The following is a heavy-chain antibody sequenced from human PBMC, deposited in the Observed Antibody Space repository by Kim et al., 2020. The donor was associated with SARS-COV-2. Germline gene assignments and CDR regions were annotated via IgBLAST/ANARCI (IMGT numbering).Heavy chain of an antibody. Sequence: SVKVSCKASGGTFSSYAISWVRQAPGQGLEWMGGIIPIFGTANYAQKFQGRVTITADESTSTAYMELSSLRSEDTAVYYCARDVVMDSGSGITIFRKPNSDAFDIWGQGTMVTVSS. D-gene: IGHD3-3*01. J-gene: IGHJ3*02. CDR3: ARDVVMDSGSGITIFRKPNSDAFDI. CDR2: IIPIFGTA. V-gene: IGHV1-69*13. CDR1: GGTFSSYA.